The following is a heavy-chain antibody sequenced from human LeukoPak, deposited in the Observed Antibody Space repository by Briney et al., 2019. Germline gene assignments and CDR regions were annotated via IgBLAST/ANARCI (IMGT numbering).Heavy chain of an antibody. Sequence: PSETLSLTCTVSGGSISRYYWNWIRLPPGKGLEWIGYIYYSGSTNYNPSLKSRVTISVDTSKNQVFLELSSVAAADTGVYYCAGSPFGRGYSYGYIAFDIWGQGTMVTVSS. CDR3: AGSPFGRGYSYGYIAFDI. V-gene: IGHV4-59*08. CDR1: GGSISRYY. D-gene: IGHD5-18*01. CDR2: IYYSGST. J-gene: IGHJ3*02.